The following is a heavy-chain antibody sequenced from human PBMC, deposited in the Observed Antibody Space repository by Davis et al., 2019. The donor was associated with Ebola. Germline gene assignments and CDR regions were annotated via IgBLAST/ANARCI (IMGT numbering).Heavy chain of an antibody. D-gene: IGHD6-19*01. CDR2: INWNSGRM. Sequence: SLKISCAASGRTFDYYGMHWVRQGPGKGLEWVSGINWNSGRMGYAASVKGRFTISRDNAKNSLYLQMKSLRPEDTALYYCARGGRYGSVAGGPAEHWGQGTLVTVSS. J-gene: IGHJ4*02. CDR1: GRTFDYYG. CDR3: ARGGRYGSVAGGPAEH. V-gene: IGHV3-9*01.